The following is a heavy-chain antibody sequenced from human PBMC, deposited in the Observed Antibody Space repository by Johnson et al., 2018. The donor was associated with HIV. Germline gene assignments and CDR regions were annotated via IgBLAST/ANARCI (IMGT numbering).Heavy chain of an antibody. CDR2: ISYDEIDK. CDR3: ARERGDSSRTAFDI. V-gene: IGHV3-30*04. CDR1: GFTFSSYA. Sequence: VQLVESGGGVVQPGRSLRLSCAASGFTFSSYAMHWVRQAPGKGLEWVAVISYDEIDKYYADSVTGRFTVSRDNSKNTLYLQMNSLRGEDTAVYYCARERGDSSRTAFDIWGQGTMVTVSS. D-gene: IGHD6-19*01. J-gene: IGHJ3*02.